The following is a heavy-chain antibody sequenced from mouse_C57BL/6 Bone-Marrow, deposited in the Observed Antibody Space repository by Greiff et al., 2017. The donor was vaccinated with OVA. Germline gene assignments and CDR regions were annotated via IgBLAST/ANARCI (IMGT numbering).Heavy chain of an antibody. Sequence: QVQLKQSGPELVKPGASVKISCKASGYAFSSSWMNWVKQRPGKGLEWIGRIYPGDGDTNYNGKFKGKATLTADKSSSTAYMQLSSLTSEDSAVYFCARRALSGCFDYWGQGTTLTGSS. D-gene: IGHD3-2*02. CDR3: ARRALSGCFDY. J-gene: IGHJ2*01. CDR2: IYPGDGDT. CDR1: GYAFSSSW. V-gene: IGHV1-82*01.